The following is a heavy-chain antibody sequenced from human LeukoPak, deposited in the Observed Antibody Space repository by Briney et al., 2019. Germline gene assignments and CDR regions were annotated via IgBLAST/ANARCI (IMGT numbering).Heavy chain of an antibody. Sequence: GGSLRLSCAASGFTFSSYSMNWVRQAPGKGLEWVSSISSSSSYIYYADSVKGRFTISRDNAKNSLYLQMNSLRAEDTAVYYCARDFGGSYRSFDYWGQETLVTVSS. J-gene: IGHJ4*02. CDR1: GFTFSSYS. D-gene: IGHD1-26*01. V-gene: IGHV3-21*01. CDR2: ISSSSSYI. CDR3: ARDFGGSYRSFDY.